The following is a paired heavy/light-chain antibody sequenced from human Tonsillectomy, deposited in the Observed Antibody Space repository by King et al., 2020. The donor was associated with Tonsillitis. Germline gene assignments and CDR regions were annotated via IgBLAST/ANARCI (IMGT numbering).Heavy chain of an antibody. CDR3: ARVVPYRSSWYRSYLDY. CDR1: GGSLSTGSYY. D-gene: IGHD6-13*01. J-gene: IGHJ4*01. Sequence: QLQLQESGPGVVKASETLSLICSVSGGSLSTGSYYWGWIRQSPGKGLEWIGSIFHTGNIFYNPSLRSRPTLFVDTSKNQFSLRLNSVTAADTAVYYCARVVPYRSSWYRSYLDYW. V-gene: IGHV4-39*01. CDR2: IFHTGNI.
Light chain of an antibody. CDR3: QQSYSSIFT. CDR1: QSVGSF. J-gene: IGKJ3*01. CDR2: ATS. V-gene: IGKV1-39*01. Sequence: DIQMTQSPASLSASVGDTITLSCRASQSVGSFLNWYLQKPGLAPKLLISATSTLQSGVPSRFSGSGSGTDFTLTVNGLQPEDFATYFCQQSYSSIFTFGPGTTVDI.